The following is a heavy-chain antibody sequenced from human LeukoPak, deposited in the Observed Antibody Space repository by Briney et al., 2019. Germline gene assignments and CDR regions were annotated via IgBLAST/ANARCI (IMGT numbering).Heavy chain of an antibody. CDR1: GYSLTSYW. Sequence: GESLKISCKGSGYSLTSYWIGWVRQMPGKGLEWMGIINPGYSDIRYSPSFQGQVTISADKSISTVYLQWSSLKASDTAIYYCARHDKGYSGYVTLDYWGQGTLVTVSS. CDR2: INPGYSDI. V-gene: IGHV5-51*01. CDR3: ARHDKGYSGYVTLDY. J-gene: IGHJ4*02. D-gene: IGHD5-12*01.